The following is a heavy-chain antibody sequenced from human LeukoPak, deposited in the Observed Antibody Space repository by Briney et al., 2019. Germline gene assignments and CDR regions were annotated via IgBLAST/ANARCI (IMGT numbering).Heavy chain of an antibody. V-gene: IGHV4-59*08. J-gene: IGHJ4*02. CDR3: ARRRGSRKGENLFDY. D-gene: IGHD1-14*01. CDR1: GGSISSYY. CDR2: IYYIGST. Sequence: PSETLSLTCTVSGGSISSYYWSWLRQPPGKGLEWIGYIYYIGSTNYNPSLKSRVTISVDTSKNQFSLKLSSVTAADTAVYYCARRRGSRKGENLFDYWGQGTLVTVSS.